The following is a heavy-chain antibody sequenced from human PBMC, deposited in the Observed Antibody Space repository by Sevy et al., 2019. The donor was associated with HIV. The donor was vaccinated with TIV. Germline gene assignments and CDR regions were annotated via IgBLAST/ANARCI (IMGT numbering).Heavy chain of an antibody. Sequence: GGSLILSCAASGFTFSDYYMSWIRQAPGKGLEWVSYISSSGSTIYYADSVKGRFTISRDNAKNSLYLQMNSLRAEDTAVYYCARDEMITFGGANFDYWGQGTLVTVSS. D-gene: IGHD3-16*01. CDR3: ARDEMITFGGANFDY. CDR1: GFTFSDYY. J-gene: IGHJ4*02. V-gene: IGHV3-11*01. CDR2: ISSSGSTI.